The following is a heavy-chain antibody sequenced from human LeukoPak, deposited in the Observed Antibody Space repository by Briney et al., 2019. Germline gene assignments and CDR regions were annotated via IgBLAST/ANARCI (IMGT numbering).Heavy chain of an antibody. Sequence: GASVKVSCKASGDTFTGYYMHWVRQAAGQGLEWMGWMNPNSGNTGYAQKFQGRVTRTRNTSISTAYMELSSLRSEDTAVYYCARVWCSSTNCLNGWFDPWGQGTLVTVSS. D-gene: IGHD2-2*01. CDR1: GDTFTGYY. V-gene: IGHV1-8*02. CDR3: ARVWCSSTNCLNGWFDP. CDR2: MNPNSGNT. J-gene: IGHJ5*02.